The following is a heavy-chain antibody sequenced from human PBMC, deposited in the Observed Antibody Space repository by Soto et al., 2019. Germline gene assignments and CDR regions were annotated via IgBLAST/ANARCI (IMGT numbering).Heavy chain of an antibody. V-gene: IGHV3-48*03. Sequence: QPGGSLRLSCAASGFTFSSYEMNWVRQAPGKGLEWVSYISSSGSTIYYADSVKGRFTISRDNAKNSLYLQMNSLRAEDTAVYYCARDGPNIVVVVAAALSYYYYGMDVWGQGTTVTVSS. D-gene: IGHD2-15*01. CDR1: GFTFSSYE. CDR2: ISSSGSTI. J-gene: IGHJ6*02. CDR3: ARDGPNIVVVVAAALSYYYYGMDV.